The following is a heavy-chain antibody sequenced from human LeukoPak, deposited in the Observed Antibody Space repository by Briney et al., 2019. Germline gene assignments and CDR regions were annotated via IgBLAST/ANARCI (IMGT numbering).Heavy chain of an antibody. CDR2: ISGSGGTT. V-gene: IGHV3-23*01. CDR3: AKSIVATITDFDC. Sequence: PGGSLRLSCAASGFTFSSYAMSWVRQAPGKGLEWVSAISGSGGTTYYADSVKGRFTISRDNSKSTLYLQINSLRAEDTAVYYCAKSIVATITDFDCWGQGTLVTVSS. D-gene: IGHD5-12*01. J-gene: IGHJ4*02. CDR1: GFTFSSYA.